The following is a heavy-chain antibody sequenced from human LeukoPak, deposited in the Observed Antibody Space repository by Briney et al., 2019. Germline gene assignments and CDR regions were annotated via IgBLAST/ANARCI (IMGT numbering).Heavy chain of an antibody. D-gene: IGHD6-19*01. CDR3: AKGYSSGWYAFDS. J-gene: IGHJ4*02. V-gene: IGHV3-23*01. CDR2: IHGGT. Sequence: TGGSLRLSCAASGFPFSSYAMGWVRQAPGKGPEWVSTIHGGTYYADSVRGRFTIARDNSKNTLYLQMTSLRADDTALYYCAKGYSSGWYAFDSWGQGTLVTVSS. CDR1: GFPFSSYA.